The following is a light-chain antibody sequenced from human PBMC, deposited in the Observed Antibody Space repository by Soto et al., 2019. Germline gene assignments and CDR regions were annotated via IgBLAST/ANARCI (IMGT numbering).Light chain of an antibody. CDR2: GVS. V-gene: IGKV3-20*01. CDR1: QSVSSSF. J-gene: IGKJ1*01. Sequence: EIVLTQSPGTLSLSPGERATLSCRASQSVSSSFLAWYQQKPGQAPRLLIYGVSSRATGIPDRFSGSGSGTDFTLTISRLEPEDFAVYSCQQYGSSPWTFGQGTKVDIK. CDR3: QQYGSSPWT.